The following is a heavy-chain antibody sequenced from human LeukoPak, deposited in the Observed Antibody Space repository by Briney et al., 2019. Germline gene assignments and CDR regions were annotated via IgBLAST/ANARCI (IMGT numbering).Heavy chain of an antibody. Sequence: GASVTVSCTVSGYTLTELSMHWVRQAPGKGLEWMGGFDPEDGETIYAQKFQGRVTMTEDTSTDTAYMGLSSLRSEDTAVYYCATGPIVTIFGVVIINPPTYFDYWGQGTLVTVSS. V-gene: IGHV1-24*01. CDR2: FDPEDGET. J-gene: IGHJ4*02. CDR1: GYTLTELS. D-gene: IGHD3-3*01. CDR3: ATGPIVTIFGVVIINPPTYFDY.